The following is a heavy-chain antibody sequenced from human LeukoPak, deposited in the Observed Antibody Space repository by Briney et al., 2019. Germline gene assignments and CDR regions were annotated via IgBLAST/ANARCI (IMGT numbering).Heavy chain of an antibody. J-gene: IGHJ4*02. Sequence: PGGSLRLSCAASGFTFSDYYMSWIRQAPGKGLEWVSYISSSGSTIYYADSVKGRFTISRDNAKNSLYLQMNSLRAEDTAIYYCAKRWDYGYFDYWGQGTLVTVSS. V-gene: IGHV3-11*01. D-gene: IGHD4-17*01. CDR1: GFTFSDYY. CDR2: ISSSGSTI. CDR3: AKRWDYGYFDY.